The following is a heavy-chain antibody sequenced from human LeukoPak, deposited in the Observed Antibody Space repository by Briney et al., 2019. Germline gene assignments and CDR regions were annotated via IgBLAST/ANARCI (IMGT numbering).Heavy chain of an antibody. CDR1: GGSLSSSSYY. D-gene: IGHD5-18*01. CDR3: ARHPGYSYGFTSFDY. J-gene: IGHJ4*02. CDR2: IYYSGST. V-gene: IGHV4-39*01. Sequence: SETLSLTCTVSGGSLSSSSYYWGWIRQPPGKGLEWIGSIYYSGSTYYNPSLKRRVTISVDTSKNQFSLKLSSVTAADTAVYYWARHPGYSYGFTSFDYWGQGTLVTVSS.